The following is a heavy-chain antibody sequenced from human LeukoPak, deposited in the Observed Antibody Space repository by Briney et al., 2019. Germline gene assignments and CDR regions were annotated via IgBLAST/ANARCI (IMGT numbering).Heavy chain of an antibody. CDR2: ISAYNGNT. D-gene: IGHD1-26*01. J-gene: IGHJ4*02. CDR3: ARDNSGSPDY. Sequence: ASVKVSCKASGYTFTSYDINWVRQATGQGLEWMGWISAYNGNTNYAQKLQGRVTMTTDTSTSTAYMELRSLRSDDTAVYYCARDNSGSPDYWGQGTLVTVSS. CDR1: GYTFTSYD. V-gene: IGHV1-18*01.